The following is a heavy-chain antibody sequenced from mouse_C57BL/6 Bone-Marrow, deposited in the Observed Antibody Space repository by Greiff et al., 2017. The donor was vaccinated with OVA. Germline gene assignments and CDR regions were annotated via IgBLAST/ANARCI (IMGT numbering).Heavy chain of an antibody. D-gene: IGHD6-5*01. J-gene: IGHJ1*03. V-gene: IGHV1-62-2*01. CDR2: FYPGSGSI. CDR1: GYTFTEYT. CDR3: AGHEDLSYAHWYFDV. Sequence: QVQLQQSGAELVKPGASVKLSCKASGYTFTEYTIHWVKQRPGQGLEWIGWFYPGSGSIKYNEKFKDKATLTADKSSSTVYMELSRLTSEDTAVYFCAGHEDLSYAHWYFDVWGTGTTVTVSS.